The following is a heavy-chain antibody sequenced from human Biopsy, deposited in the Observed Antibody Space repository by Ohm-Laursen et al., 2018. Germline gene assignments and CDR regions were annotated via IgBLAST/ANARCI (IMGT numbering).Heavy chain of an antibody. CDR2: INIDGSTT. V-gene: IGHV3-74*01. CDR3: ARLNSGTYDASDL. J-gene: IGHJ3*01. Sequence: SLRLSCPASGFSFSSYWMHWVRQGPGKGLVWVSRINIDGSTTRYADSVKGRFTISRDNSQNSLYLHMNSLRAEDTAVYYCARLNSGTYDASDLWGQGTMVIVSS. CDR1: GFSFSSYW. D-gene: IGHD1-26*01.